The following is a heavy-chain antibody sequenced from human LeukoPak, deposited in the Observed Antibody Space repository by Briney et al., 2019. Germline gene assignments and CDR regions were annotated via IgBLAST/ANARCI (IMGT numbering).Heavy chain of an antibody. Sequence: SETLSLTCTVSGGSISSYYWSWIRQPPGKGLEWIGYIYYSGSTNYNPSLKSRVTISVDTSKNQFSLKLSSVTAADTAVYYCARVPLNYYDSSGYPVGRGYFDYWGQGTLVTVSS. D-gene: IGHD3-22*01. CDR1: GGSISSYY. J-gene: IGHJ4*02. V-gene: IGHV4-59*01. CDR2: IYYSGST. CDR3: ARVPLNYYDSSGYPVGRGYFDY.